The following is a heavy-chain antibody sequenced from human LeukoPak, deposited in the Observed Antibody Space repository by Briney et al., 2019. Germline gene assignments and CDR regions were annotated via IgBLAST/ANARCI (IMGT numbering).Heavy chain of an antibody. CDR2: IYSDNT. V-gene: IGHV3-66*03. Sequence: GGSLRLSCTVSGFTVSSNSMSWVRQAPGKGLEWVSFIYSDNTHYSDSVKGRFTISRDNSKNTVYLQMNSLRPEDTAVYYCAKRGGNSWDVFDIWGQGTMVTVSS. D-gene: IGHD4-23*01. CDR1: GFTVSSNS. J-gene: IGHJ3*02. CDR3: AKRGGNSWDVFDI.